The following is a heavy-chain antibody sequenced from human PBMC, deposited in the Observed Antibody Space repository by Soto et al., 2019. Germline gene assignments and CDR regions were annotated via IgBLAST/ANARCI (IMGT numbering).Heavy chain of an antibody. CDR2: IYYSGTT. V-gene: IGHV4-59*01. CDR3: ARVESSGWYPHY. J-gene: IGHJ4*02. CDR1: GGSITGYY. D-gene: IGHD6-19*01. Sequence: SETLSLTCTVSGGSITGYYWSWVRQPPGKGLEWIGYIYYSGTTNYNPSLKSRVTMSVDTSKNQFSLNLKSVTVADTAVYFCARVESSGWYPHYWGQGTLVTVSS.